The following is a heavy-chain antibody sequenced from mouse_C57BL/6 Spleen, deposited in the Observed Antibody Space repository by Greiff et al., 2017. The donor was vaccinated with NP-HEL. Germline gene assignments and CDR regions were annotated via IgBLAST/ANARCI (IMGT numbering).Heavy chain of an antibody. CDR3: ARESAGMDY. CDR2: IYPGSGNT. Sequence: VQLQQSGAELVRPGASVKLSCKASGYTFTDYYINWVKQRPGQGLEWIARIYPGSGNTYYNEKFKGKATLTAEKSSSTAYMQLSSLTSEDSAVYFCARESAGMDYWGQGTSVTVSS. CDR1: GYTFTDYY. V-gene: IGHV1-76*01. J-gene: IGHJ4*01.